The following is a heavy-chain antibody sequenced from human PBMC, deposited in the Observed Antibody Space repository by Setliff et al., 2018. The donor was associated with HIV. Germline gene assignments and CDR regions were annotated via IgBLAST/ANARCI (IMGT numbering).Heavy chain of an antibody. CDR1: RSTFNSHT. CDR3: VRGVQSPPHYSYYYMDV. V-gene: IGHV1-69*02. Sequence: SVKVSCKASRSTFNSHTINWVRQAPGQGLDWMGRIIPILGVANYAQRFQGKVTITADESTSTACMELTSLRFDDTAMYYCVRGVQSPPHYSYYYMDVWGQGTTVTVSS. J-gene: IGHJ6*03. D-gene: IGHD3-3*01. CDR2: IIPILGVA.